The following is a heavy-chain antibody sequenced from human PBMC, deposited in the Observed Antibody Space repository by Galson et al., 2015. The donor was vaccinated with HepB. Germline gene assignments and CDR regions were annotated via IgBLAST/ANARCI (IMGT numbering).Heavy chain of an antibody. Sequence: SLRLSCAASGFTFSSYSMNWVRQAPGKGLEWVSSISSSSYIYYADSVRGRFTISRDNAKNSLYLQMNSLRAEDTAVYYCARDGAAAGTNWGQGTLVTVSS. D-gene: IGHD6-13*01. V-gene: IGHV3-21*01. CDR2: ISSSSYI. CDR1: GFTFSSYS. CDR3: ARDGAAAGTN. J-gene: IGHJ4*02.